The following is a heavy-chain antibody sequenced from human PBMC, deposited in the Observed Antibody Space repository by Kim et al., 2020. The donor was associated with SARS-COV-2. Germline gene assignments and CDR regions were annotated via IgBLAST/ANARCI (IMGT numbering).Heavy chain of an antibody. D-gene: IGHD1-1*01. Sequence: GGSLRLSCAASGFTFSSYGMHWVRQAPGKGLEWVAVIWYDGSNKYYADSVKGRFTISRDNSKNTLYLQMNSLRAEDTAVYYCAKAQGRVEYGMDVWGQGTTVTVSS. CDR1: GFTFSSYG. CDR2: IWYDGSNK. CDR3: AKAQGRVEYGMDV. J-gene: IGHJ6*02. V-gene: IGHV3-33*06.